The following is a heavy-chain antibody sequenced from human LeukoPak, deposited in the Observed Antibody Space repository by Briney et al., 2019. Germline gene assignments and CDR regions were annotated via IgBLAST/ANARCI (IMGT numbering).Heavy chain of an antibody. D-gene: IGHD3-10*02. Sequence: GSLRLSCSASGFTFSSYAMHWVRQPPGKGLEWIGEIHHSGTTHYNPSLKTRVTISVDNSKNQFSLKLTSMTAADTAVYFCARVFGGANWGQGTLVTVSS. V-gene: IGHV4-4*01. J-gene: IGHJ4*02. CDR1: GFTFSSYA. CDR3: ARVFGGAN. CDR2: IHHSGTT.